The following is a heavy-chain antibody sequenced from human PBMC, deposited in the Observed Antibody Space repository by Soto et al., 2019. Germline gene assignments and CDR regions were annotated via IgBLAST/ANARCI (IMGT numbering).Heavy chain of an antibody. D-gene: IGHD2-2*01. CDR2: IYPGDSDT. CDR1: GYSFTSYW. V-gene: IGHV5-51*01. J-gene: IGHJ5*02. Sequence: GESLKISCKGSGYSFTSYWIGWERQMHGKGLEWMGIIYPGDSDTRYSPSLQGQVTIAADKSISNAYLQWSSLKASDTAMDYCSSVALGYCSSTSCWDGFDAWGQGTLVTVSS. CDR3: SSVALGYCSSTSCWDGFDA.